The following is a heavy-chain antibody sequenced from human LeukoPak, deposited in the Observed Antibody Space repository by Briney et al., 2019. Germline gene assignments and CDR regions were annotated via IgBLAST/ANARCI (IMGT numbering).Heavy chain of an antibody. CDR3: ARHDYYGSLNWFDP. V-gene: IGHV4-39*01. Sequence: ETLSLTCIVSGGSLNSPNYYWGWIRQPPGKGLEWIGTIYYTGTTYYNPSLKSRLTISVDTSKNQFSPKLTSVTAADTAVYYCARHDYYGSLNWFDPWGQGTLITVSS. J-gene: IGHJ5*02. CDR2: IYYTGTT. D-gene: IGHD3-10*01. CDR1: GGSLNSPNYY.